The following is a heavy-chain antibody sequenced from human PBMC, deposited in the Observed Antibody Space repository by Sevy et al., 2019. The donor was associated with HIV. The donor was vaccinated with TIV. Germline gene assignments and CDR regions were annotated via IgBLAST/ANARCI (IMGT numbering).Heavy chain of an antibody. CDR2: IYYSGHT. CDR1: GDSISSYY. V-gene: IGHV4-59*01. CDR3: ARDRGSVVTPDYFDY. Sequence: SETLSLTCSVAGDSISSYYWSWIRQPPGKGLEWIGYIYYSGHTNYNPTLKSRVTISLDTSKNQFSLKLTSVTAADTAVYYCARDRGSVVTPDYFDYWGQGILVTVSS. D-gene: IGHD2-21*02. J-gene: IGHJ4*02.